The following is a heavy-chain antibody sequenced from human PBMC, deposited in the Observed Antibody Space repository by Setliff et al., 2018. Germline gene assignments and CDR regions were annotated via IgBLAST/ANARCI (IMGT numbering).Heavy chain of an antibody. J-gene: IGHJ6*03. D-gene: IGHD6-19*01. Sequence: PSETLSLTCTVSGGSISSSSYYWGWIRQPPGKGLEWIGSIYYSGTTDSNPSLRSRLSMSIDTSKNRFSLKLNSVTAADMAVYYCAREQWLDPPGYYYMDVWAKGTTVTVSS. CDR1: GGSISSSSYY. CDR2: IYYSGTT. CDR3: AREQWLDPPGYYYMDV. V-gene: IGHV4-39*07.